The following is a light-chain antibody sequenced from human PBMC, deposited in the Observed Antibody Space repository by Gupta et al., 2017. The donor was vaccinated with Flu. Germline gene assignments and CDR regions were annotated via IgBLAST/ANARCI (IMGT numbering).Light chain of an antibody. V-gene: IGLV2-14*01. CDR1: SSDIGGYKY. CDR3: SSYTSTNTLVL. CDR2: ADS. Sequence: SALPHPASWSWSPGQSITFSFTETSSDIGGYKYVSWYQQRPGKAPKLMIFADSKRPSGISNRFSGSKSGNTASLTISGLEAEDEADYYCSSYTSTNTLVLFGGGTKLTVL. J-gene: IGLJ2*01.